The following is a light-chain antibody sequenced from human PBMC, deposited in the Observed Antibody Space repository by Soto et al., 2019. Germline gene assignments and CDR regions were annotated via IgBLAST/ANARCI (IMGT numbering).Light chain of an antibody. J-gene: IGKJ5*01. CDR3: QQYNSYSFA. CDR2: DAS. Sequence: DIQMTQSHSTLSASVGDRVTITCRASQSFSSWLAWYQQKPGKAPKLLIYDASSLESGVPSRFSGSGSGTEFTLTISSLQPDDFATYYCQQYNSYSFAFGQGTRLEIK. CDR1: QSFSSW. V-gene: IGKV1-5*01.